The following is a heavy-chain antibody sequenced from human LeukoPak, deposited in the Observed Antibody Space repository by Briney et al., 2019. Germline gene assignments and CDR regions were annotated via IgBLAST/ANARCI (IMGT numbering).Heavy chain of an antibody. Sequence: PGGSLRLSCEASGSSFSRYWVSWVRQAPVRGLEWVANIKPDGSEIYYVESVKGRFTISRDNAKNAVYLHMNSLRPEDTAIYYCARDKAEGPTKFDSWGQGIRVTVSS. CDR2: IKPDGSEI. CDR1: GSSFSRYW. J-gene: IGHJ5*01. CDR3: ARDKAEGPTKFDS. V-gene: IGHV3-7*01.